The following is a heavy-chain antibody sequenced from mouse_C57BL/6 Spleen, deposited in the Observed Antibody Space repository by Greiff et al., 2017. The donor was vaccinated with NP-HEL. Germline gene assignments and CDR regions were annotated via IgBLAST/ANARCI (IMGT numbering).Heavy chain of an antibody. CDR3: ARYDGYTWFAY. CDR1: GYEFSGSG. V-gene: IGHV1-82*01. J-gene: IGHJ3*01. D-gene: IGHD2-3*01. CDR2: SLPGDGDT. Sequence: QVQLQQSGPELVKPGAPVKISGKPLGYEFSGSGWTGVKQRPGKVLEWIGRSLPGDGDTNYNGKFKGKATLTADKSSSPAYMQLSSLTSEDSAVYFCARYDGYTWFAYWGQGTLVTVSA.